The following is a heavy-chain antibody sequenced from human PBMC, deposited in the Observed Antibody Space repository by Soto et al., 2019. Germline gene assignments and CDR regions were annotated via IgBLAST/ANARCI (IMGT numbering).Heavy chain of an antibody. CDR3: AREPVLRFLGWSGYYYYGMDV. V-gene: IGHV3-30-3*01. CDR2: ISYDGSNK. D-gene: IGHD3-3*01. Sequence: GGSLRLSCAASGFTFSSYAMHWVRQAPGKGLEWVAVISYDGSNKYYADSVKGRFTISRDNSKNTLYLQMNSLRAEDTAVYYCAREPVLRFLGWSGYYYYGMDVWGQGTTVTVSS. J-gene: IGHJ6*02. CDR1: GFTFSSYA.